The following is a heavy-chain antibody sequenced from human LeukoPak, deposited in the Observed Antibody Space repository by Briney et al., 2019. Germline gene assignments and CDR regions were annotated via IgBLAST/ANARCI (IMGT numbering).Heavy chain of an antibody. CDR1: GYTFTNYD. CDR2: INPNSGGT. D-gene: IGHD2-21*02. Sequence: ASVKVSCKASGYTFTNYDINWVRQATGQGLEWMGWINPNSGGTNYAQKFQGRVTMTRDTSISTAYMELSRLRSDDTAVYYCARAWVTAIMDYWGQGTLVTVSS. V-gene: IGHV1-2*02. J-gene: IGHJ4*02. CDR3: ARAWVTAIMDY.